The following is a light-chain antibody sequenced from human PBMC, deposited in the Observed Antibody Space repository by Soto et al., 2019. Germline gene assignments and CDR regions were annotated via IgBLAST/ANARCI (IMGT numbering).Light chain of an antibody. Sequence: EIVLTQSPGTLSLSPGERATLSCRASQSVSSNYLAWYQQKPGQAPKVLIHRASIRATGIPDRFTGSGSGTDFTLTISRLEPEDFAVYYCQQYGSSPLTFGGGTKVDIK. CDR2: RAS. CDR1: QSVSSNY. J-gene: IGKJ4*01. CDR3: QQYGSSPLT. V-gene: IGKV3-20*01.